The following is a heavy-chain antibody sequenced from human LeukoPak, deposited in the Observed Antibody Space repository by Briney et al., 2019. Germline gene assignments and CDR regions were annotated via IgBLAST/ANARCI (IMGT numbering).Heavy chain of an antibody. D-gene: IGHD3-22*01. CDR2: ISYDGSNK. CDR3: ARDSSGYYPLYYFDY. V-gene: IGHV3-30*04. Sequence: GGSLRLSCAASGFTFSSYAMHWVRQAPGKGLEWVAVISYDGSNKYYADSVKGRFTISRDNSKNTLYLQMSSLRAEDTAVYYCARDSSGYYPLYYFDYWGQGTLVTVSS. CDR1: GFTFSSYA. J-gene: IGHJ4*02.